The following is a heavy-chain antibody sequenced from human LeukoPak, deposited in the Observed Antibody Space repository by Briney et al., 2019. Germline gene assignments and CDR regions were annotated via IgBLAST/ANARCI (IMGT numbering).Heavy chain of an antibody. Sequence: PGGSLRLSCAASGFTFSDYYMSWIRQAPGKGLEWVSYISSSSSYTNYADSVKGRFTISRDNAKDSLYLRMNSLRAEDTALYYCAKPDSGWYRFDCWGQGTLVTVSS. D-gene: IGHD6-19*01. V-gene: IGHV3-11*03. CDR2: ISSSSSYT. J-gene: IGHJ4*02. CDR3: AKPDSGWYRFDC. CDR1: GFTFSDYY.